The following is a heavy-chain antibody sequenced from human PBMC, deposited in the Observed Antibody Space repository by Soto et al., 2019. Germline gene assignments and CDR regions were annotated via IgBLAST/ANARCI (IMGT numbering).Heavy chain of an antibody. CDR3: ARTPETGGYYHYFDY. J-gene: IGHJ4*02. Sequence: GGSLRLSCAASGFTFNYYAMHWVRQAPGKVLEWVALISYGGSNKYYADSVKGRFTISRDNSENTLYLQMNSLGVEDTAVYYCARTPETGGYYHYFDYWGRGTLVTVSS. D-gene: IGHD3-22*01. CDR2: ISYGGSNK. CDR1: GFTFNYYA. V-gene: IGHV3-30-3*01.